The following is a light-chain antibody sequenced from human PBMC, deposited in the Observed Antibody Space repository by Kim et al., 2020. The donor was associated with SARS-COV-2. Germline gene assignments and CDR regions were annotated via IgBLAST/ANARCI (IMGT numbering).Light chain of an antibody. Sequence: EIVLTQSPGTLSLSPGERATLSCRASQSVSDNYLAWYQQQPGQAPRLLIYGASSRATGIPHRFSGSGSGTDFTLTISRLEPEDFAVYYCQQYDTSPSCTFGQGTKLEI. CDR1: QSVSDNY. J-gene: IGKJ2*02. CDR2: GAS. CDR3: QQYDTSPSCT. V-gene: IGKV3-20*01.